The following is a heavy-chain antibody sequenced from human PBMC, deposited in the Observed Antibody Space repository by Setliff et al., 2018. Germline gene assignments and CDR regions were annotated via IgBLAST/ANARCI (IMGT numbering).Heavy chain of an antibody. Sequence: ASVKVSCKASGYTFTGYYMHWVRQAPGQGLEWTGRINPNSGGTNYAQKFQGRVTRTRDTSISTAYMELSRLRSDDTAVYYCAREEVGRYSSGWYISSDNWFDPWGQGTLVTVSS. CDR1: GYTFTGYY. D-gene: IGHD6-19*01. J-gene: IGHJ5*02. V-gene: IGHV1-2*06. CDR2: INPNSGGT. CDR3: AREEVGRYSSGWYISSDNWFDP.